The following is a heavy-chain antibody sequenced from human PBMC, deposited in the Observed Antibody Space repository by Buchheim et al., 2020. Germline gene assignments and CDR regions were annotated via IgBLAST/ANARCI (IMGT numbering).Heavy chain of an antibody. CDR1: GFTFSSYW. CDR3: ARDWPDFWSGYLAY. J-gene: IGHJ4*02. CDR2: IKEDGSEK. V-gene: IGHV3-7*01. D-gene: IGHD3-3*01. Sequence: EVQLVESGGGLVQPGGSLRLSCAASGFTFSSYWMSWVRQAPGKGLEWVANIKEDGSEKYYVDSVKGRFTISRDNAKSSLYLQMNSLRAEDTAVYYSARDWPDFWSGYLAYWGQGTL.